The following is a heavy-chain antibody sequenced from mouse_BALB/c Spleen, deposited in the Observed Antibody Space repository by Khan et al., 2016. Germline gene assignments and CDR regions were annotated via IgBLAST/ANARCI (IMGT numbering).Heavy chain of an antibody. Sequence: EVELVESGGGLVKPGGSLKLSCAASGFTFSNYFMYWIRQTPEQRLEWVATINNGGSYTYYPDSVKGRFTISRDKAKNNLYLQMSSLKSEDTAIYYCSSLDYWGQGTSLTVSS. CDR2: INNGGSYT. CDR3: SSLDY. V-gene: IGHV5-4*02. J-gene: IGHJ2*02. CDR1: GFTFSNYF.